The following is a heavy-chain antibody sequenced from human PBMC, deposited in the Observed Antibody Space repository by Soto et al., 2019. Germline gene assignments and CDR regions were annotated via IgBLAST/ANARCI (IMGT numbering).Heavy chain of an antibody. CDR3: ARGGTYYDFWSGYNWFDP. D-gene: IGHD3-3*01. Sequence: GASVKVSCKASGYTFTSYGISWVRQAPGQGLEWMGWISAYNGNTNYAQKLQGRVTMTTDTSTSTAYMELRSLRSDDTAVYYCARGGTYYDFWSGYNWFDPWGQGTLVTVPS. CDR1: GYTFTSYG. V-gene: IGHV1-18*04. CDR2: ISAYNGNT. J-gene: IGHJ5*02.